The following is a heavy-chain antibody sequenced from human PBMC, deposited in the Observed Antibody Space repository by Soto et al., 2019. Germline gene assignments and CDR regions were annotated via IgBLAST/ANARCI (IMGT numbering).Heavy chain of an antibody. CDR2: IYYSGS. Sequence: QVQLQETGPGLVKPLQTLSLTCTVSGGSISSGGYYWNWIRQHPGKGLEWIGYIYYSGSNYNPSLKMRLTISVDTSKNQFSLKLSSVTAADTAVYYCAREVSTVLGDYGTDVWGQGTTVTVSS. V-gene: IGHV4-31*03. J-gene: IGHJ6*02. D-gene: IGHD1-26*01. CDR3: AREVSTVLGDYGTDV. CDR1: GGSISSGGYY.